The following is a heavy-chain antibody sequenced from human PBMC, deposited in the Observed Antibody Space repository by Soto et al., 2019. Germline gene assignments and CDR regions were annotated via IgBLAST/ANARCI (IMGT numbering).Heavy chain of an antibody. CDR3: AKRRGAGGHLDY. CDR2: VSIGGRT. V-gene: IGHV3-23*01. CDR1: GFTFSSYA. J-gene: IGHJ4*02. D-gene: IGHD2-15*01. Sequence: DVQLLESGGGLVQPEGSLRLSCAASGFTFSSYAMGWFRQGPGKGLEWVAVVSIGGRTHYADSVRGRFTISRDNSKNTLSLQMNSLTAEDTAVYFCAKRRGAGGHLDYWGQGALVTVSS.